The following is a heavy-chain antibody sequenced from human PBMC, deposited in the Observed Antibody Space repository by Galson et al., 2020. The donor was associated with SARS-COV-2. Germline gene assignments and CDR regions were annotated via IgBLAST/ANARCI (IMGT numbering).Heavy chain of an antibody. J-gene: IGHJ4*02. V-gene: IGHV3-7*04. CDR1: GFTFSSYW. CDR3: ARVSGSDPSFDY. CDR2: IKQDGSEK. D-gene: IGHD3-10*01. Sequence: GASLKIYCAASGFTFSSYWMSWVRQAPGKGLGWVANIKQDGSEKYYVDSGKGRFTITRDNAKNSLYLQMNILRAEETAVYYCARVSGSDPSFDYWGQGTLVTVSS.